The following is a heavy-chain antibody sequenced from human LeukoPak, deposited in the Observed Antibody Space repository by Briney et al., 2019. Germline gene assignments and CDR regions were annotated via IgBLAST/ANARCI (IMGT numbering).Heavy chain of an antibody. V-gene: IGHV1-18*04. CDR1: GYTFTSYG. Sequence: ASVKVSCKASGYTFTSYGISWVRQAPGQGLEWMGWISAYNGNTNYAQKLQGRVTITTDTSTSTAYMELRSLRSDDTAVYYCARETYDYVWGSYRYTPTRGAFDIWGQGTMVTVSS. CDR3: ARETYDYVWGSYRYTPTRGAFDI. D-gene: IGHD3-16*02. J-gene: IGHJ3*02. CDR2: ISAYNGNT.